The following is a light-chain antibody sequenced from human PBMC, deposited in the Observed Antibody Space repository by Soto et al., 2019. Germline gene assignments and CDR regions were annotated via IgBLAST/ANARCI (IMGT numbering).Light chain of an antibody. CDR1: SSNIGSNT. J-gene: IGLJ2*01. CDR3: AAWDDSLNGVV. CDR2: SDN. V-gene: IGLV1-44*01. Sequence: QSVLTQPPSASGTPGQRVTISCSGSSSNIGSNTVNWYQQLPGAAPKLLIYSDNHRPSGVPDRFSASKSGTSASLAISGLQSEDEADYCCAAWDDSLNGVVFGGGTQLTVL.